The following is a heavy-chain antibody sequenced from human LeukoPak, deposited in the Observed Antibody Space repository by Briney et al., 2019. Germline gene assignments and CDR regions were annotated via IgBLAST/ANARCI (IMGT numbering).Heavy chain of an antibody. V-gene: IGHV4-39*07. CDR1: GGSISSSSYY. CDR2: IYYSGST. CDR3: ARPGFHYDSKDY. D-gene: IGHD3-22*01. J-gene: IGHJ4*02. Sequence: PSETLSLTCTVSGGSISSSSYYWGWIRQPPGKGLEWIGSIYYSGSTYYNPSLKSRVTISVDTSKNQFSLKLSSVTAADTAVYYCARPGFHYDSKDYWGQGTLVTVSS.